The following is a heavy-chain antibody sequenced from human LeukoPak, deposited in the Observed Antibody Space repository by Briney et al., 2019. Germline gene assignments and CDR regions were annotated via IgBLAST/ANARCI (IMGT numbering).Heavy chain of an antibody. Sequence: ASVKVSCKASGGTFSSYAISWVRQAPGQGLEWMGGIIPIFGTANYAQKFQGRVTITTDESTSTAYMELSSPRSEDTAVCYCASHVPDIVVVPAAIRPNDYYYYMDVWGKGTTVTVSS. CDR3: ASHVPDIVVVPAAIRPNDYYYYMDV. V-gene: IGHV1-69*05. J-gene: IGHJ6*03. CDR2: IIPIFGTA. D-gene: IGHD2-2*02. CDR1: GGTFSSYA.